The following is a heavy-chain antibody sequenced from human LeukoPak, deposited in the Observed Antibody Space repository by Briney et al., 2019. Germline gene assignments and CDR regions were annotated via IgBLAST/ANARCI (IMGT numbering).Heavy chain of an antibody. CDR1: GYSITSSSW. V-gene: IGHV4-28*01. J-gene: IGHJ4*02. CDR2: IYHSGTT. D-gene: IGHD3-10*01. Sequence: SETLSLTCAVSGYSITSSSWWGWIRQPPGKGLEWIGYIYHSGTTYYNPSLQSRVTMSVDTSKNQFSLKLSSVTAVDTAVYYCARKENVYYYFDYWGQGTLVAVSS. CDR3: ARKENVYYYFDY.